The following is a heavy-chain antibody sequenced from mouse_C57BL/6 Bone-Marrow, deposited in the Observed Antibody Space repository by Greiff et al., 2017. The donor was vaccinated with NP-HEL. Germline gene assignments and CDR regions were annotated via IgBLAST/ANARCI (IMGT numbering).Heavy chain of an antibody. CDR2: IRNKANGYTT. V-gene: IGHV7-3*01. CDR1: GFTFTDYY. J-gene: IGHJ2*01. D-gene: IGHD1-1*01. CDR3: ARLRDYYGSSHFDD. Sequence: EVQLVESGGGLVQPGGSLSLSCAASGFTFTDYYMSWVRQPPGKALEWLGFIRNKANGYTTEYSASVKGRFTISRDNSQSILYLQMNALRAEDSATYYCARLRDYYGSSHFDDWGQGTTLTVSS.